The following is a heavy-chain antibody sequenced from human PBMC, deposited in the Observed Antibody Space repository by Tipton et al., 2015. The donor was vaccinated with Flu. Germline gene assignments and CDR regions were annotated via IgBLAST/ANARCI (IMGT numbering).Heavy chain of an antibody. CDR1: GYTFTNYG. Sequence: QVQLVQSGAEVRKPGASVKVSSKASGYTFTNYGISWVRQAPGQGLEWMAWISPNSGDTKYAQKLQGRVTVPRDTSITTAYMELSRLRSDDTAVYYCARGSPDHCDDRGNVFVTWGQGTMVTLSS. D-gene: IGHD4-17*01. CDR2: ISPNSGDT. CDR3: ARGSPDHCDDRGNVFVT. J-gene: IGHJ3*02. V-gene: IGHV1-2*02.